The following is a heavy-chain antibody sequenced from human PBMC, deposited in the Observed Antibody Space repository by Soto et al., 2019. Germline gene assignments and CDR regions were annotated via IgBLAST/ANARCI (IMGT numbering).Heavy chain of an antibody. D-gene: IGHD6-6*01. Sequence: QVPLVQSGAEVKKPGASVKVSCKASGYTFTNYGINWVRQAPGQGLEWLGWVSAYNGERRYAQRVQARVIMTTDTSTTTDYMELRSLRSDDTAVYCCSRGTSIPASGDYWGQGTLVTVSS. J-gene: IGHJ4*01. CDR2: VSAYNGER. CDR3: SRGTSIPASGDY. V-gene: IGHV1-18*01. CDR1: GYTFTNYG.